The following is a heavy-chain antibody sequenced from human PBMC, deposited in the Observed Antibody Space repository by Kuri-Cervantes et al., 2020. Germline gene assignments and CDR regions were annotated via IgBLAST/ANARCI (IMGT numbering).Heavy chain of an antibody. J-gene: IGHJ6*02. V-gene: IGHV1-3*01. D-gene: IGHD3-10*01. Sequence: ASVKVSCKASGYTFTSYAMHWVRQAPGQRLEWMGWINAGNGNTKYSQKLQGRVTMTTDTSTSTAYMELRSLRSDDTAVYYFASGVGELGYYGMDVWGQGTTVTVSS. CDR2: INAGNGNT. CDR3: ASGVGELGYYGMDV. CDR1: GYTFTSYA.